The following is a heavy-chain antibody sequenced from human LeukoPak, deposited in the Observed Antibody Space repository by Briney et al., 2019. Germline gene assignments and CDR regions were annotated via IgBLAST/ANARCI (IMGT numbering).Heavy chain of an antibody. Sequence: GGPLRLSCAASGFTFSSYWMHWVRQAPGKGLEWVSRINSDGRSTSYAASVKGRFTISRDNAKNTLYLQMNSLRAEDTAVYYCARSAVYDSSGLDYWGQGTLVTVSS. V-gene: IGHV3-74*01. CDR3: ARSAVYDSSGLDY. D-gene: IGHD3-22*01. CDR1: GFTFSSYW. CDR2: INSDGRST. J-gene: IGHJ4*02.